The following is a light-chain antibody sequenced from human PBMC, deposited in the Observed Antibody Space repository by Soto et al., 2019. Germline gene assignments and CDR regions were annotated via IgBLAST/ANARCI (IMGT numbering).Light chain of an antibody. J-gene: IGKJ2*01. CDR2: GAS. CDR3: QQYGSSSYT. CDR1: QSVSSNY. Sequence: DIVLTQSPDTLSLSPGERATLSCRASQSVSSNYLAWYQQKPGQAPRLLIYGASTMDTGIPDRFSGSGSGTDFTLTISRLEPEDFAVYYCQQYGSSSYTFGQGTTLEIK. V-gene: IGKV3-20*01.